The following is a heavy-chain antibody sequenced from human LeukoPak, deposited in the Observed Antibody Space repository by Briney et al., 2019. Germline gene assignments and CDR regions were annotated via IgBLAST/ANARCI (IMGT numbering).Heavy chain of an antibody. V-gene: IGHV3-21*01. CDR1: GFTVTRNY. CDR2: ISSSSSYI. D-gene: IGHD3-22*01. CDR3: ARAPHFFDTTGSRYYFDY. J-gene: IGHJ4*02. Sequence: KPGGSLRLSCAASGFTVTRNYMTWVRQAPGKGLEWVSSISSSSSYIYYADSVKGRFTISRDNAKNSLYLQMNSLRAEDTAVYYCARAPHFFDTTGSRYYFDYWGQGALVTVSS.